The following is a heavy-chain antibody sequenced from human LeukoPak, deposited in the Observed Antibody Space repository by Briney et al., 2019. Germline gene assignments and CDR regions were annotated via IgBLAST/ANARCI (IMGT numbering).Heavy chain of an antibody. D-gene: IGHD6-19*01. Sequence: SETLSLTCTVSGYSISSGYYWGWIRQPPGKGLEWIATISHSGSTYYNPSLKSQVTISVDTSKNQFSLKLSSVTAADTAVYYCARGGLDYSDSWGQGTLVTVSS. J-gene: IGHJ4*02. CDR2: ISHSGST. CDR1: GYSISSGYY. V-gene: IGHV4-38-2*02. CDR3: ARGGLDYSDS.